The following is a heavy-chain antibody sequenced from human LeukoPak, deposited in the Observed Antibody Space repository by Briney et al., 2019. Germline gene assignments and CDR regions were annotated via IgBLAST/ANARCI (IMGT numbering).Heavy chain of an antibody. CDR2: IYYSGST. V-gene: IGHV4-31*03. Sequence: SETLSLTCTVSGGSISSGGYYWSWIRQHPGKGLEWIGYIYYSGSTYYNPSLKSRVTISVDTSKNRFSLKLSSVTAADTAVYYCARTKSVPAASIGFDPWGQGTLVTVSS. J-gene: IGHJ5*02. D-gene: IGHD2-2*01. CDR3: ARTKSVPAASIGFDP. CDR1: GGSISSGGYY.